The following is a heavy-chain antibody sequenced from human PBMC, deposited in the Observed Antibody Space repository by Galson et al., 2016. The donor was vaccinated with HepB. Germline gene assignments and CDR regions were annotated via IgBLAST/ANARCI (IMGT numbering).Heavy chain of an antibody. V-gene: IGHV2-26*01. CDR3: ARMSVGYGFSSDWLYP. J-gene: IGHJ5*02. CDR2: IFSNDEK. CDR1: GFSLSDAKMG. D-gene: IGHD5-18*01. Sequence: PALVTPTQTLTLTCTVSGFSLSDAKMGVSWIRQPPGQALEWLAHIFSNDEKSYSPSLKSRLTISKDTSKSQVVLTMTNMDPVDTATYFCARMSVGYGFSSDWLYPWGQGTRVTVSS.